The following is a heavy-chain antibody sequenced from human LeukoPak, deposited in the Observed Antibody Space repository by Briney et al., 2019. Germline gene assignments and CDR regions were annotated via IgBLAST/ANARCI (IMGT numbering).Heavy chain of an antibody. CDR2: IIPIFGTA. D-gene: IGHD3-10*01. V-gene: IGHV1-69*05. J-gene: IGHJ4*02. CDR3: ARGIPGEDFDY. CDR1: GGTFSSYA. Sequence: ASVKVSCKASGGTFSSYAISWVRQAPGQGLEWMGGIIPIFGTANYSQKFQGRVTITTDESTSTAYMELSSLRSGDTAVYYCARGIPGEDFDYWGQGPLVTVSS.